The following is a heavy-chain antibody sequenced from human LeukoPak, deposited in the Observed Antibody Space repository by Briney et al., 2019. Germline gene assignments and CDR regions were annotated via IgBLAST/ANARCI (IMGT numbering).Heavy chain of an antibody. CDR1: GYTFTSYY. V-gene: IGHV1-2*02. J-gene: IGHJ4*02. Sequence: ASVTVSCTSSGYTFTSYYMHWVWHAPGQGLEWMGWIHPKSAGTNYAERFQGRVTMTRDTSITTDYMHLTRLTSDDTAVYYCARAPSPLSAAADPHLDYWGQGTLVAVSS. CDR2: IHPKSAGT. CDR3: ARAPSPLSAAADPHLDY. D-gene: IGHD6-13*01.